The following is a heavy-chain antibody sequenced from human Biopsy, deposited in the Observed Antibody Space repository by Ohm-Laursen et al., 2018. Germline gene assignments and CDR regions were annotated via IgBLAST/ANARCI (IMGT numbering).Heavy chain of an antibody. CDR2: ISVNGHNI. CDR1: GFTASSYV. J-gene: IGHJ3*01. V-gene: IGHV3-23*01. D-gene: IGHD3-10*01. Sequence: SLRLSCTASGFTASSYVMGRVRQAPGKGLECVSIISVNGHNINYADSVRGRFTISRDNAENTLYLQMNSLRVDDTAIYYCVKGFGFFSDTGSWGHGTLVTVSS. CDR3: VKGFGFFSDTGS.